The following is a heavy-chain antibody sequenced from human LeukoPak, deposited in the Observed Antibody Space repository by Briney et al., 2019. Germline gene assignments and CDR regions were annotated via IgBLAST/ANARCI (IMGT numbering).Heavy chain of an antibody. CDR2: ISYDGSNK. V-gene: IGHV3-30*04. CDR3: ARERDSSGYYFDY. Sequence: GRSLRLSCAASGFTFSSYAMHWVRQAPGKGLEWVAVISYDGSNKYYADSVKGRFTISRDNSKNTLYLQMNSLRAEGTAVYYCARERDSSGYYFDYWGQGTLVTVSS. CDR1: GFTFSSYA. D-gene: IGHD3-22*01. J-gene: IGHJ4*02.